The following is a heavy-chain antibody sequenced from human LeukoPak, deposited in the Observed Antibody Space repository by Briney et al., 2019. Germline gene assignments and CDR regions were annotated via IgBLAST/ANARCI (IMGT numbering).Heavy chain of an antibody. CDR2: IYYSGST. J-gene: IGHJ4*02. D-gene: IGHD1-1*01. Sequence: KSSETLSLTCTVSGDSVRTNNYYWSWIRQHPGKGLEWIGYIYYSGSTYYNPSLKSRVTISVDTSKNQFSLKLSSVTAADTAVYYCARDHNFWGQGTLVTVSS. CDR3: ARDHNF. CDR1: GDSVRTNNYY. V-gene: IGHV4-31*03.